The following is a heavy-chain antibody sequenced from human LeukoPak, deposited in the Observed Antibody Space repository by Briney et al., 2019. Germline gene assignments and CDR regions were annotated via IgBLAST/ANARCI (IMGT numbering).Heavy chain of an antibody. CDR2: INTNSGGT. CDR1: GYTFTGYY. Sequence: ASVKVSRTASGYTFTGYYVHWVRQAPGQGLEWMGWINTNSGGTNYAQKFQGRVTMTRDTAISTAYMELSRLRSDDTAVYYCARDQIGPPWYYFDYWGQGTLVTVSS. D-gene: IGHD2-15*01. J-gene: IGHJ4*02. V-gene: IGHV1-2*02. CDR3: ARDQIGPPWYYFDY.